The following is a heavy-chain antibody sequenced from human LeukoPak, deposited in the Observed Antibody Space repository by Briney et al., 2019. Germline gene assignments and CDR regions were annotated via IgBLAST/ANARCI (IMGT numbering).Heavy chain of an antibody. CDR3: ARESVYSSSPNDY. D-gene: IGHD6-6*01. Sequence: GGSLRLSCAASGFTVSSNYMSWVRQAPGKGLEWVSVIYSGGSTYYADSVKGRFTMSRDNSKNTLYLQMNSLRAEDTAAYYCARESVYSSSPNDYWGQGTLVTVSS. V-gene: IGHV3-66*01. J-gene: IGHJ4*02. CDR1: GFTVSSNY. CDR2: IYSGGST.